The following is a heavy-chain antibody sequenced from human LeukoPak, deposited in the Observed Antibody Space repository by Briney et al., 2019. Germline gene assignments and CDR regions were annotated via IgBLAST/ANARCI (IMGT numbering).Heavy chain of an antibody. CDR1: GFTFGNYG. J-gene: IGHJ4*02. CDR2: ISASGGNT. D-gene: IGHD3-10*01. Sequence: PGGSLRLSCGASGFTFGNYGLGWVRHAPGKGLEWVSAISASGGNTYYAASVRGRFTISRDNSKNTLYLQMNSLRAEDTAQYYFAKEMGSSHPFDYWGQGTLVTVSS. V-gene: IGHV3-23*01. CDR3: AKEMGSSHPFDY.